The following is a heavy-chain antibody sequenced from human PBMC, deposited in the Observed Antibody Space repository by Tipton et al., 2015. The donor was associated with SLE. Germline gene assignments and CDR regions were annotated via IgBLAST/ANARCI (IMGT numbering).Heavy chain of an antibody. CDR2: IKQDGSEK. D-gene: IGHD3-3*01. V-gene: IGHV3-7*01. CDR3: ARDGTSIFGVGFRLWDYYFDY. CDR1: GFTFRKYW. J-gene: IGHJ4*02. Sequence: SLRLSCAASGFTFRKYWMSWVRQTPGKGLEWVANIKQDGSEKYYVDSLKGRFTISRDNAKNSLYLQMNSLRAEDTAVYYCARDGTSIFGVGFRLWDYYFDYWGQGTLVTVSS.